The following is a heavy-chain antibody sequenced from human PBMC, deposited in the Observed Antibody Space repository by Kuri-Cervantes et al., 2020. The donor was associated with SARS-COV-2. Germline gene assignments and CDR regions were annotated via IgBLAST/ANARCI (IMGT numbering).Heavy chain of an antibody. J-gene: IGHJ6*02. CDR2: TYYRSKWYN. V-gene: IGHV6-1*01. Sequence: LRLSCAISGDSVSSNSAAWNWIRQSPSRGLEWLGRTYYRSKWYNDYAVSVKSRITINPDTSKNQFSLQLNSVTPEDTAVYYCARDPEIVLRFLEWLPTRYYGMDVWGQGTTVTVSS. CDR1: GDSVSSNSAA. CDR3: ARDPEIVLRFLEWLPTRYYGMDV. D-gene: IGHD3-3*01.